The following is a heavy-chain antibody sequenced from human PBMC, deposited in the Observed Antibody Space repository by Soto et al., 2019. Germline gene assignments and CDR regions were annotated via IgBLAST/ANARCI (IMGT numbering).Heavy chain of an antibody. CDR1: GDSVSSNSVA. D-gene: IGHD1-26*01. CDR3: ARARGSGSYDY. V-gene: IGHV6-1*01. J-gene: IGHJ4*02. Sequence: SQTLSLTCAISGDSVSSNSVAWSWIRQSPLRGLEWLGRTYYRSKWYTDYALSVKSRITINSDTSKNQFSLQLDSVTPEDTAVYYCARARGSGSYDYWGQGTLVTSPQ. CDR2: TYYRSKWYT.